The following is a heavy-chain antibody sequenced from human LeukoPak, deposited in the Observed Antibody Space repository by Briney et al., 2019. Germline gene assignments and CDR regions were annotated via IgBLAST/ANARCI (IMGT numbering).Heavy chain of an antibody. V-gene: IGHV4-59*01. CDR2: IYHSGST. CDR3: ARIWGHLGRFDC. J-gene: IGHJ4*02. CDR1: GGSTSGYS. D-gene: IGHD3-10*01. Sequence: SETLSLTCTVSGGSTSGYSWSWIRQPPGKGLEWIGYIYHSGSTNYNPSFKSRVTISIDTSKNQFSLKLSSVTAADTAVYYCARIWGHLGRFDCWGQGALVTVSS.